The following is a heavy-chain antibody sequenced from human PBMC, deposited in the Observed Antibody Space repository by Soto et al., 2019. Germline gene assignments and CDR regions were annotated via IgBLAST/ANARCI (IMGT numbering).Heavy chain of an antibody. D-gene: IGHD2-8*02. CDR3: ARDKITGLFDY. CDR2: IYHSGST. J-gene: IGHJ4*02. CDR1: GGSISSSNW. Sequence: SETLSLTYAVSGGSISSSNWWSWGRQPPGKGLEWIGEIYHSGSTNYNPSLKSRVTISVDKSKNQFSLKLSSVTAADTAVYYCARDKITGLFDYWGQGTLVTVSS. V-gene: IGHV4-4*02.